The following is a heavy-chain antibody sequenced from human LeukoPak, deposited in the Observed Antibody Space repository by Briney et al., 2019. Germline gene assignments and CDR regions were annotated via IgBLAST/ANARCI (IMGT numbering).Heavy chain of an antibody. CDR2: IYYSGST. J-gene: IGHJ4*02. V-gene: IGHV4-39*01. Sequence: SETLSLTCTVSGGSISSSSYYWGWIRQPPGKGLEWIGSIYYSGSTYYNPSLKSRVIISVDTSKNQFSLKLSSVTAADTAVYYCARRRTSGWYPFDYWGQGTLVTVSS. D-gene: IGHD6-19*01. CDR1: GGSISSSSYY. CDR3: ARRRTSGWYPFDY.